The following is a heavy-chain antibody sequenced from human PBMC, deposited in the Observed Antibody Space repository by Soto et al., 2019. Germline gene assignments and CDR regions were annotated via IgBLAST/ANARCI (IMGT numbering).Heavy chain of an antibody. CDR3: ASTYCTNGVCPWYFDY. V-gene: IGHV4-59*01. J-gene: IGHJ4*02. CDR2: IYYSGST. Sequence: SETLSLTCTVSGGSISSYYWSWIRQPPGKGLEWIGYIYYSGSTNYNPSLKSRVTISVDTSKNQFSLKLSSVTAADTAVYYCASTYCTNGVCPWYFDYWGQGTLVTVSS. CDR1: GGSISSYY. D-gene: IGHD2-8*01.